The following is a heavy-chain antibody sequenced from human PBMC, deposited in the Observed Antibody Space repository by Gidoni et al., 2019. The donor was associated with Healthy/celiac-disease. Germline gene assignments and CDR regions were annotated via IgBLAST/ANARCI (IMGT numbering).Heavy chain of an antibody. CDR3: ARENCSSTSCYTTPMDV. CDR1: GFTVSSNY. Sequence: EVQRVESGGGLVQPGGSLRRYCAASGFTVSSNYMSWVRQAPGKGLEWVSVIYSGGSTYYADSVKGRFTISRDNSKNTLYLQMNSLRAEDTAVYYCARENCSSTSCYTTPMDVWGKGTTVTVSS. J-gene: IGHJ6*03. D-gene: IGHD2-2*02. V-gene: IGHV3-66*01. CDR2: IYSGGST.